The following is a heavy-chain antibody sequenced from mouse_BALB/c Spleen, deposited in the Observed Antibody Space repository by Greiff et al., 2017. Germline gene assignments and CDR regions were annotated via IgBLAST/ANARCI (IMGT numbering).Heavy chain of an antibody. CDR1: GYSITSDYA. CDR3: ARDNSYFDY. D-gene: IGHD1-3*01. CDR2: ISYSGST. V-gene: IGHV3-2*02. J-gene: IGHJ2*01. Sequence: EVQLQQSGPGLVKPSQSLSLTCTVTGYSITSDYAWNWIRQFPGNKLEWMGYISYSGSTSYNPSLKSRISITRDTSKNQFFLQLNSVTTEDTATYYCARDNSYFDYWGQGTTLTVSS.